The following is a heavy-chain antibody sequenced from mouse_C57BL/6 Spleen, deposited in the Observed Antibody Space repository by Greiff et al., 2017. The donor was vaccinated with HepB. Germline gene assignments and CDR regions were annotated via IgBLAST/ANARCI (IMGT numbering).Heavy chain of an antibody. D-gene: IGHD4-1*01. CDR1: GFTFSSYT. CDR3: ARLGRDWYFDV. J-gene: IGHJ1*03. CDR2: ISGGGGNT. V-gene: IGHV5-9*01. Sequence: EVQLVESGGGLVKPGGSLKLSCAASGFTFSSYTMSWVRQTPEKRLEWVATISGGGGNTYYPDSVKGRFTISRDNAKNTLYLQMSSLRSEDTALYYCARLGRDWYFDVWGTGTTVTVSS.